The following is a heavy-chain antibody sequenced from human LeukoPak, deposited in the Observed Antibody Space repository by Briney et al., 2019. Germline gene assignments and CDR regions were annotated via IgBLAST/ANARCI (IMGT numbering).Heavy chain of an antibody. V-gene: IGHV1-18*01. CDR3: ARDPRLERAAPYYYYYMDV. J-gene: IGHJ6*03. D-gene: IGHD1-1*01. CDR1: GYTFTSYG. Sequence: GASVKVSCKASGYTFTSYGISWVRQAPGQGLEWMGWISSYNGNTNYAQKLQGRVTMTTDTSTSTAYMELRSLRSDDTAVYYCARDPRLERAAPYYYYYMDVWGKGTTVTVSS. CDR2: ISSYNGNT.